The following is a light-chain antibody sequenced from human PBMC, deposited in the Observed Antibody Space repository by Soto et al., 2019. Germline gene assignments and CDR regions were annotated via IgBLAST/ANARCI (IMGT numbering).Light chain of an antibody. CDR1: SSDVGDYNY. J-gene: IGLJ3*02. V-gene: IGLV2-11*01. CDR2: AVN. Sequence: QSVLTQPRSVSGSPGQSITIACTATSSDVGDYNYVSWYQQHPGKAPKLLIYAVNMRPSGVPDRFSGSKSGNTASLTISGLQAEDEADYSCCSYAGSYTWVFGGGTKLTVL. CDR3: CSYAGSYTWV.